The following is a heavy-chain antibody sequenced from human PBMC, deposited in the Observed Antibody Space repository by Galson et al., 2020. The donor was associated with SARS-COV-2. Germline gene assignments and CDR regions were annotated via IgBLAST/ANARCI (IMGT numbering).Heavy chain of an antibody. D-gene: IGHD3-3*01. V-gene: IGHV3-11*01. CDR1: GFTFSDYY. CDR3: ARGDFWSGYYFDY. J-gene: IGHJ4*02. Sequence: KIGESLKISCAASGFTFSDYYMSWIRQAPGKGLEWVSYISSSGSTIYYADSVKGRFTISRDNAKNSLYLQMNSLRAEDTAVYYCARGDFWSGYYFDYWGQGTLVTVSS. CDR2: ISSSGSTI.